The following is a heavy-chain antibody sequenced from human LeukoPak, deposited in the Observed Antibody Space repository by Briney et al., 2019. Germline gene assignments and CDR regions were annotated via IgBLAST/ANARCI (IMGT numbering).Heavy chain of an antibody. CDR1: GGSISSGGYS. V-gene: IGHV4-30-2*01. CDR3: ARAMITFGGVIGDDAFDI. Sequence: SETLSLTCAVSGGSISSGGYSWSWIRQPPGKGLEWIGYIYHSGSTYYNPSLKSRVTISVDRSKNQFSLKLSSVTVADTAVYYCARAMITFGGVIGDDAFDIWGQGTMVTVSS. J-gene: IGHJ3*02. CDR2: IYHSGST. D-gene: IGHD3-16*02.